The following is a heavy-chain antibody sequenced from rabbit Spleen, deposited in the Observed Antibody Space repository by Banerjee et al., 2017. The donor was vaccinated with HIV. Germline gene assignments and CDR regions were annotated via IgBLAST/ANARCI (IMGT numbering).Heavy chain of an antibody. D-gene: IGHD4-1*01. CDR2: IYVNSGST. J-gene: IGHJ4*01. Sequence: QQQLEESGGGLVKPGGTLTLTCKVSGIDFSSWYYMCWVRQAPGKGLELVGCIYVNSGSTWYASWVNGRFSISRENAQNTVFLQMTSLTAADTATYFCARETSSGWGIVSFYFSLWGPGTLVTVS. CDR1: GIDFSSWYY. V-gene: IGHV1S43*01. CDR3: ARETSSGWGIVSFYFSL.